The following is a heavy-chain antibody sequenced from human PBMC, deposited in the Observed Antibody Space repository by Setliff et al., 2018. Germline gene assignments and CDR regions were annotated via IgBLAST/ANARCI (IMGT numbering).Heavy chain of an antibody. Sequence: PSETLSLTCDVFGGSFNSYYWSWIRQPPGKGLEWIGEINHSGSTNYNPSLKSRVTISVDTSKNQFSLKLSSVTAADTAVYYCARGRGDYWGQGTLVTVSS. J-gene: IGHJ4*02. CDR3: ARGRGDY. V-gene: IGHV4-34*01. CDR1: GGSFNSYY. CDR2: INHSGST.